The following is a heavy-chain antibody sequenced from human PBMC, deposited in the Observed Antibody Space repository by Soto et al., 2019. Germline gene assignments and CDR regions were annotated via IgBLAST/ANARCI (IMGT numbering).Heavy chain of an antibody. CDR1: GGSIRSNDW. CDR2: IFQSGST. V-gene: IGHV4-4*02. Sequence: SETLSLTCAVSGGSIRSNDWWSWVRQPPGKGLEWIGEIFQSGSTTYNPSLKTRVTISVDKSKNQFSLKLSSVTAADTAVYYCARVYSGSYSDYWGQGTRVTVSS. D-gene: IGHD1-26*01. CDR3: ARVYSGSYSDY. J-gene: IGHJ4*02.